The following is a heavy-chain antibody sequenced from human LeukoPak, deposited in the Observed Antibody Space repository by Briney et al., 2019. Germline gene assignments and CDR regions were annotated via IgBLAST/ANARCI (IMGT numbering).Heavy chain of an antibody. D-gene: IGHD6-19*01. CDR2: ISSDGSNT. CDR1: GFTVSSFW. V-gene: IGHV3-74*01. J-gene: IGHJ6*02. Sequence: GGSLRLSCAASGFTVSSFWMHWVRKAPGKGLVWVSRISSDGSNTYYADSVKGRFTISRDNSKNTLYLQMNSLRAEDTAVYYCAVLGRWLAPDYYYYGMDVWGQGTTVTVSS. CDR3: AVLGRWLAPDYYYYGMDV.